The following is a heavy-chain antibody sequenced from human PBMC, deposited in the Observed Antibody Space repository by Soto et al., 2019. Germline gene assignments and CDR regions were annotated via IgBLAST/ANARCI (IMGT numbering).Heavy chain of an antibody. D-gene: IGHD7-27*01. J-gene: IGHJ2*01. Sequence: GGSLRLSCEGSGFTFINYAVNWVRQAPGKGLEWVSAVSGGGDAAFYADSVKGRFTISRDNSKNTVTLRISSLGVDDTAVYYCLRKVLGTPTLRISWSFDLWGRGTLVTVSS. CDR1: GFTFINYA. CDR2: VSGGGDAA. CDR3: LRKVLGTPTLRISWSFDL. V-gene: IGHV3-23*01.